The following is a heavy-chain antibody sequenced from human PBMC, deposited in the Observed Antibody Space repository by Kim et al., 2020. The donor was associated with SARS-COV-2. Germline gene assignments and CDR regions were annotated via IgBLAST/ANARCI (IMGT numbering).Heavy chain of an antibody. V-gene: IGHV4-34*01. Sequence: YNPSLKSRVTISVDTSKNQFSLKLSSVTAADTAVYYCARERQLVRGVLDYWGQGTLVTVSS. D-gene: IGHD6-6*01. CDR3: ARERQLVRGVLDY. J-gene: IGHJ4*02.